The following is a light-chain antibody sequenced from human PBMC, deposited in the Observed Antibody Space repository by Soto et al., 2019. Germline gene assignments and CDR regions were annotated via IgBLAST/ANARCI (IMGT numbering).Light chain of an antibody. CDR3: QQRSNWLGT. Sequence: EIVLTQSPATLSLPPGERATLSCRASQSVSSYLAWYQQKPGQAPRLLIYDASNRATGIPARFSGSGSGTDFTLTISSLEPEDFAVYYCQQRSNWLGTFGPGTKVDIK. CDR2: DAS. CDR1: QSVSSY. V-gene: IGKV3-11*01. J-gene: IGKJ3*01.